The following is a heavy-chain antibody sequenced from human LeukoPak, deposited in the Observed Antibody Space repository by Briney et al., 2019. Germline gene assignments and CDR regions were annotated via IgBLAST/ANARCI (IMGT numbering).Heavy chain of an antibody. D-gene: IGHD3-10*02. CDR2: MYYSGST. CDR3: ARGMFAFDI. CDR1: GDSVSLYY. J-gene: IGHJ3*02. V-gene: IGHV4-59*02. Sequence: SETLSLTCTVSGDSVSLYYWSCIRQPPGKGLEWIGNMYYSGSTTYNPSLKSRITLSVDTSKNQFSPKLSSVTAADTAVYYCARGMFAFDIWGQGTMVTISS.